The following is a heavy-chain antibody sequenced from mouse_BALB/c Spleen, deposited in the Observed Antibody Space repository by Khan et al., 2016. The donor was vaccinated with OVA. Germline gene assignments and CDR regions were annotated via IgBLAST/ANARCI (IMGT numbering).Heavy chain of an antibody. CDR1: GFSLTNYG. V-gene: IGHV2-6-1*01. J-gene: IGHJ4*01. Sequence: QVQLKESGPGLVAPSQSLSITCTLSGFSLTNYGIHWVRQPPGKGLEWLVMICSDGSTTYNSALKSRLTISNDNSKSQVFLKMNSLQTDDTAMYFCARQPYYHYNIMDYWGQGTSVTVSS. CDR3: ARQPYYHYNIMDY. CDR2: ICSDGST. D-gene: IGHD2-10*01.